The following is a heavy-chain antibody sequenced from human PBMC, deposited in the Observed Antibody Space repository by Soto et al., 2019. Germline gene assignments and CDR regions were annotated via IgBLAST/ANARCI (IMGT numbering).Heavy chain of an antibody. D-gene: IGHD1-26*01. CDR3: AKDGVGATAH. Sequence: QVQLVESGGGVVQPGRSLRLSCAASGFTFSSYGMHWVRQAPGKGLEWVAVISYDGSNKYYADSVKGRFTISRDNSKNTLYLKMNSLRAADTAVYYCAKDGVGATAHWGQGTLVTVSS. CDR1: GFTFSSYG. V-gene: IGHV3-30*18. J-gene: IGHJ4*02. CDR2: ISYDGSNK.